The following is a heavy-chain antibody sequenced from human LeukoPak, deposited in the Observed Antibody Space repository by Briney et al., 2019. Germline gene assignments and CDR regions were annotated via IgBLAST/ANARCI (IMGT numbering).Heavy chain of an antibody. Sequence: PGGSLRLSCAAAELTFSNYGMHWVRQAPGKGLEWVAVIRYDGSNKYYADFVKGRFTISRDNSKNTLYLQMNSLTAEDTAMYYCAKRSSSSCPQDWGQGTLVTVSS. CDR3: AKRSSSSCPQD. V-gene: IGHV3-30*02. D-gene: IGHD2-15*01. CDR2: IRYDGSNK. J-gene: IGHJ1*01. CDR1: ELTFSNYG.